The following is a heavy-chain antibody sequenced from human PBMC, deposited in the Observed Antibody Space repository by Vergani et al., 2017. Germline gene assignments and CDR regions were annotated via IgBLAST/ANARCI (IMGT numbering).Heavy chain of an antibody. J-gene: IGHJ6*02. CDR3: ARLYYGSGSYWTDGMDV. CDR1: GYSFTSYW. Sequence: EVQLVPSGAEVKTPGESLKISCKGSGYSFTSYWIGWVRQMPGKGLEWMGIIYPGDSDTRYSPSFQGQVTISADKSISTAYLQWSSLKASDTAMYYCARLYYGSGSYWTDGMDVWGQGTTVTVSS. CDR2: IYPGDSDT. D-gene: IGHD3-10*01. V-gene: IGHV5-51*03.